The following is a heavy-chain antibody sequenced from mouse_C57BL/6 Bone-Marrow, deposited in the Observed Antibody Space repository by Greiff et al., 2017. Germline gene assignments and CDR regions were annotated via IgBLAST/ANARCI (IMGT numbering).Heavy chain of an antibody. V-gene: IGHV1-55*01. J-gene: IGHJ1*03. CDR2: IYPGSGST. CDR3: ARVTYGSSYDLPYWDFDV. D-gene: IGHD1-1*01. CDR1: GYTFTSYW. Sequence: QVQLQQPGAELVKPGASVKMSCKASGYTFTSYWITWVKQRPGQGLEWIGDIYPGSGSTNYNEKFKSKATLTVDTSSSTAYMQLSSLTSEDSAVYYCARVTYGSSYDLPYWDFDVWGTGTTVTVSS.